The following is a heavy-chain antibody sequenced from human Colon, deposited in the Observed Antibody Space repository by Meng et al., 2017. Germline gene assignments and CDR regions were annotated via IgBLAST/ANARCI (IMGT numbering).Heavy chain of an antibody. J-gene: IGHJ5*02. CDR1: GFSFSRYW. Sequence: GGSLRLSCAASGFSFSRYWMSWVRQAPGKGLEWVANVRQDGAEKHYVDSLKGRFTVSRDNDKNSIYLQMNSLTADDTALYYCARDGGTDWFDPWGPGTLVTVSS. CDR3: ARDGGTDWFDP. V-gene: IGHV3-7*01. D-gene: IGHD1-1*01. CDR2: VRQDGAEK.